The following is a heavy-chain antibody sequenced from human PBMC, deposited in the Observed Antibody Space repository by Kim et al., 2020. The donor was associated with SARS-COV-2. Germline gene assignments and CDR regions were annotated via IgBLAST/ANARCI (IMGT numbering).Heavy chain of an antibody. CDR1: GFTFSNYI. CDR3: AKDLRGGNILHYFDY. V-gene: IGHV3-23*01. D-gene: IGHD3-9*01. Sequence: GGSLRLSCAVSGFTFSNYIISWVRQAPGKGLEWVSSITGDDVDTYYADSVRGRFTISRDNSKNTLYLQMNSLRAEDTAKYYCAKDLRGGNILHYFDYWGQGTVVTVSS. J-gene: IGHJ4*02. CDR2: ITGDDVDT.